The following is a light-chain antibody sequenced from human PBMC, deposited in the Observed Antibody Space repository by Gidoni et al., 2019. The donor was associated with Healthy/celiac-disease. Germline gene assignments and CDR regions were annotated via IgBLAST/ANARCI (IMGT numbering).Light chain of an antibody. V-gene: IGKV3-20*01. J-gene: IGKJ4*01. CDR2: CAS. CDR3: QHYGSSPLT. CDR1: QSVSSSY. Sequence: IVLTQSPGTRSLSPGARATLSCRASQSVSSSYLAWYQQKPGQAPRLLIYCASSRATGIPDRFSGSGSGTDFTLTISRLEPEDFAVYYCQHYGSSPLTFGGGTKVEIK.